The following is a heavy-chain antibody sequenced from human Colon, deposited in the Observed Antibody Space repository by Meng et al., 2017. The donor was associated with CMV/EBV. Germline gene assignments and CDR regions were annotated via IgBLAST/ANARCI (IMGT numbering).Heavy chain of an antibody. J-gene: IGHJ6*02. CDR1: GGSFSGHS. V-gene: IGHV4-34*01. D-gene: IGHD4-11*01. Sequence: GSLRLSCAVYGGSFSGHSWSWVRQPPGKGLEWIGEINHRGSTNYNPALQSRVTISVDTSKNQFSLKLSSVTAADTALYYCAWFSPVTTHGYGVYYAMDVWGQGTTVTVSS. CDR3: AWFSPVTTHGYGVYYAMDV. CDR2: INHRGST.